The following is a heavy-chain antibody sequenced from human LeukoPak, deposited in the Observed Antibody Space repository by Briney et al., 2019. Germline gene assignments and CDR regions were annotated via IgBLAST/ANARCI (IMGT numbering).Heavy chain of an antibody. CDR3: ETLTERENYHYTADL. CDR1: GFPLSSYW. V-gene: IGHV3-74*01. CDR2: INSDGSST. D-gene: IGHD3-16*02. Sequence: GGSLRLSCAASGFPLSSYWMHWVRQAPGEGLVWVSCINSDGSSTNYADSVKGRFTISRDNAENTLYLQMNSLRAEDTAEYYCETLTERENYHYTADLWGQGTLVIVS. J-gene: IGHJ4*02.